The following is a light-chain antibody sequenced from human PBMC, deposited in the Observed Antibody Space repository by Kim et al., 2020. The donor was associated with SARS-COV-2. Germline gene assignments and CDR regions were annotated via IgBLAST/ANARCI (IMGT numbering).Light chain of an antibody. CDR1: STDVGSYNF. CDR2: EVS. J-gene: IGLJ2*01. CDR3: SSYAPGRIPVI. Sequence: QAASVSGSPGQSITISCTGTSTDVGSYNFVSWYQQDPGKAPKPIIYEVSKRPSGVSDRFSGSKSGNTASLTISGLQAEDEADYYCSSYAPGRIPVIFGGGTQLTVL. V-gene: IGLV2-23*02.